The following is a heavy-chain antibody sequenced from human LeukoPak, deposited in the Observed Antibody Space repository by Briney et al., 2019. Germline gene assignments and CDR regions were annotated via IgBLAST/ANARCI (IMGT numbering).Heavy chain of an antibody. V-gene: IGHV5-51*01. D-gene: IGHD6-13*01. CDR3: ARLGGSRWYEGKFDY. Sequence: GESLKISCKGSGYSFASYWIGWVRQMPGKGLEWMGIIYPGDSDTRYSPSFQGQVTISADKSISTAYLQWSSLKASDTAMYYCARLGGSRWYEGKFDYWGQGTLVTVSS. J-gene: IGHJ4*02. CDR1: GYSFASYW. CDR2: IYPGDSDT.